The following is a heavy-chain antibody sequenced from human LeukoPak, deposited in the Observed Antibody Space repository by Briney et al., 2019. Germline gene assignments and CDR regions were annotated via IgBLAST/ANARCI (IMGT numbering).Heavy chain of an antibody. J-gene: IGHJ2*01. D-gene: IGHD2-2*01. CDR3: ARGGSSTSYWYFDL. CDR1: GFTFSSYW. Sequence: GGSLRLSCAASGFTFSSYWMSWVRQAPGKGLEWVANIKQDGSEEYYVDSVKGRFTISRDNAKNSLYLQMNSLRAEDTAVYYCARGGSSTSYWYFDLWGRGTLVTVSS. V-gene: IGHV3-7*01. CDR2: IKQDGSEE.